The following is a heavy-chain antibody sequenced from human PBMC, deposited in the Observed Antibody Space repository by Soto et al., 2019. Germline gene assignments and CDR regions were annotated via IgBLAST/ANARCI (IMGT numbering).Heavy chain of an antibody. CDR1: GFSLSSTRVA. CDR2: IYWDDDK. CDR3: AHSVVAGLGYYFDY. V-gene: IGHV2-5*02. D-gene: IGHD6-19*01. Sequence: QITLKESGPTLVKPTQTLTLTCTFSGFSLSSTRVAVGWIRQPPGKALEWLALIYWDDDKRYSPFLKSRLTITKDTSKNQVVRTMTNMDPVDTATYYFAHSVVAGLGYYFDYWGQGTLVTVSS. J-gene: IGHJ4*02.